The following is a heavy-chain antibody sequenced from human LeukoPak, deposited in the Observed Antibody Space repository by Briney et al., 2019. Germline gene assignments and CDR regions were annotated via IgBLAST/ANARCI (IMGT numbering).Heavy chain of an antibody. Sequence: NPGGSLRLSCAASGFTFSSYSMNWVRQAPGKGLEWVSAISGSGGSTYYADSVKGRFTISRDNAKNSLYLQMNSPRAEDTAVYYCTTLAGLKYDFWSGYRSPYYYMDVWGKGTTVTVSS. J-gene: IGHJ6*03. CDR1: GFTFSSYS. D-gene: IGHD3-3*01. V-gene: IGHV3-21*01. CDR3: TTLAGLKYDFWSGYRSPYYYMDV. CDR2: ISGSGGST.